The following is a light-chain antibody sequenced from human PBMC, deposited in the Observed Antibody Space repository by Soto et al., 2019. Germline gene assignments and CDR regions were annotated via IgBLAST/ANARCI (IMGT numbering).Light chain of an antibody. CDR3: QQYKSYSRT. J-gene: IGKJ2*01. Sequence: DIQMTQSPSTLSASVGDRVTITCRASQSISSWLAWYQKKPGKAPKLLIYKASSLESGVPSRFSGSGSGTEVTLTISSLQPDDFATYYCQQYKSYSRTFGQVTKLEIK. CDR2: KAS. CDR1: QSISSW. V-gene: IGKV1-5*03.